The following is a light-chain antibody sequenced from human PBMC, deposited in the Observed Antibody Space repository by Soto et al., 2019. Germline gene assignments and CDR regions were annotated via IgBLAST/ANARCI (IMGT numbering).Light chain of an antibody. CDR1: QDISNY. V-gene: IGKV1-33*01. CDR3: QQYDNLPRT. CDR2: DAS. J-gene: IGKJ4*01. Sequence: EIQMTQSPSSLSASVGDRVTITCQASQDISNYLNWYQQKPGKAPKLLIYDASNLETGVPSRFSGSGSGTDFTFTISSLQPEDIATYYCQQYDNLPRTFGGGTKV.